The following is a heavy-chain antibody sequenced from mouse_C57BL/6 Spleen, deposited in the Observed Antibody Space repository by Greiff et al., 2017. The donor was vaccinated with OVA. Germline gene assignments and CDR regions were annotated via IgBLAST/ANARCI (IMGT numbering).Heavy chain of an antibody. CDR3: ARDFAY. Sequence: EVQLVESGPGLVKPSQSLSLTCSVPGYSITSGYYWNWIRQFPGNKLEWMGYISYDGSNNYNPSLKNRISITRDTSKNQFFLKLNSVTTEDTATYYCARDFAYWGQGTLVTVSA. CDR1: GYSITSGYY. CDR2: ISYDGSN. V-gene: IGHV3-6*01. J-gene: IGHJ3*01.